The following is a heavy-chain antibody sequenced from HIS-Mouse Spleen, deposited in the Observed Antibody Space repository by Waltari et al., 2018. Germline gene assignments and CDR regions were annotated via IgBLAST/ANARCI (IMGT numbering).Heavy chain of an antibody. CDR3: AREIPYSSSWYDWYFDL. CDR2: IYYSGST. Sequence: QLQLQESGPGLVKPSETLSLTCTVSGGSISSSSYYWGWIRQPPGKGREGIGSIYYSGSTSSNPSLKSRVTISVDTSKNQFSLKLSSVTAADTAVYYCAREIPYSSSWYDWYFDLWGRGTLVTVSS. V-gene: IGHV4-39*07. J-gene: IGHJ2*01. CDR1: GGSISSSSYY. D-gene: IGHD6-13*01.